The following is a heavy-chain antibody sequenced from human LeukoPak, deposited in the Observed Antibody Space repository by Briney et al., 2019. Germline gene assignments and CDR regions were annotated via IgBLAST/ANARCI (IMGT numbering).Heavy chain of an antibody. CDR3: VRAFPSIRD. V-gene: IGHV4-34*01. CDR2: INHSGST. J-gene: IGHJ4*02. D-gene: IGHD2-21*01. CDR1: GGSFSGYY. Sequence: PSETLSLTCAVYGGSFSGYYWSWIRQPPGKGLEWIGEINHSGSTNYNPSLKSRVTISVDTSKNQFSLKLSSVTAADTAVYYCVRAFPSIRDWGQGTLVTVSS.